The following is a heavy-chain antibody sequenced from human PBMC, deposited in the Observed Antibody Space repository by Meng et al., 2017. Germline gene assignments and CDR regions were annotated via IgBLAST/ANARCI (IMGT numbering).Heavy chain of an antibody. CDR1: GFTFSSYG. D-gene: IGHD6-19*01. CDR2: IWYDGSNK. V-gene: IGHV3-30*19. Sequence: VQVVEFGGGVVQPGRSLRLSCAASGFTFSSYGMHWVRQAPGKGLEWVAVIWYDGSNKYYADSVKGRFTISRDNSKNTLYLQMNSLRAEDTAVYYCASGSQWLFPYWGQGTLVTVSS. CDR3: ASGSQWLFPY. J-gene: IGHJ4*02.